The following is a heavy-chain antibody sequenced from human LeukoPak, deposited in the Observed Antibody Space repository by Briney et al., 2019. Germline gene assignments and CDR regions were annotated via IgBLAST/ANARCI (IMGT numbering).Heavy chain of an antibody. D-gene: IGHD2-2*01. CDR3: ARDGQNASPYAVDV. CDR2: LWYDGSNE. J-gene: IGHJ6*02. CDR1: GFSFRDHG. V-gene: IGHV3-33*01. Sequence: GRSLRLSCAASGFSFRDHGMHWVRQAPGKGLEWMAGLWYDGSNEDYAESVKGRFTIFRDNSKNTLYLRMNSLRVEDTGIYYCARDGQNASPYAVDVWGQGTAVTVSS.